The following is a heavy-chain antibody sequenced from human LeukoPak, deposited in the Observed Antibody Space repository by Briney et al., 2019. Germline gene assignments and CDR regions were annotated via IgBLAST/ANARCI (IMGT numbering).Heavy chain of an antibody. Sequence: PGGSLRLSCVASGFTFSNYWMSWVRQAPGKGLEWVANIKQDGSEKYYVDSVKGRFTISRDNAKNTLYLQMNSLRAEDTAVYYCARDRPNYDILTGYYSRGAFDIWGQGTMVTVSS. CDR2: IKQDGSEK. CDR3: ARDRPNYDILTGYYSRGAFDI. D-gene: IGHD3-9*01. J-gene: IGHJ3*02. CDR1: GFTFSNYW. V-gene: IGHV3-7*01.